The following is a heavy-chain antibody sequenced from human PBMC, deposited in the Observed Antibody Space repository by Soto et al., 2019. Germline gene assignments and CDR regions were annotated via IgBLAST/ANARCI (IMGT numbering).Heavy chain of an antibody. J-gene: IGHJ3*02. CDR2: ISGSGGST. V-gene: IGHV3-23*01. D-gene: IGHD3-22*01. CDR1: GFTFSSYA. CDR3: AKAIVVVPDAFDI. Sequence: GGSLRLSCAASGFTFSSYAMSWVRQAPGKGLEWVSAISGSGGSTYYADSVKGRFTISRDNSKNTLYLQMNGLRAEDTAVYYCAKAIVVVPDAFDIWGQGTMVTVSS.